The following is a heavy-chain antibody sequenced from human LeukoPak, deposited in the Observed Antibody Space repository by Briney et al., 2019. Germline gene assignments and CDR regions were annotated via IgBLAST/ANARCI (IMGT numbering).Heavy chain of an antibody. D-gene: IGHD4-17*01. V-gene: IGHV4-30-2*01. J-gene: IGHJ6*02. CDR1: GGSISSGGYS. CDR3: ARGGPHDYGDQGSRYYYYYYGMDV. CDR2: IYHSGST. Sequence: PSETLSLTCAVSGGSISSGGYSWSWIRQPPGKGLEWIGYIYHSGSTYYNPSLKSRVTISVDRSKNQFSLKLSSVTAADTAVYYCARGGPHDYGDQGSRYYYYYYGMDVWGQGTTVTVSS.